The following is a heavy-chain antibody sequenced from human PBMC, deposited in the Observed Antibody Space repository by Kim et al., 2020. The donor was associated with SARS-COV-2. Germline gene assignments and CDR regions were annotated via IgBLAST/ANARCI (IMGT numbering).Heavy chain of an antibody. CDR2: ISSSSTI. J-gene: IGHJ4*02. CDR1: GFTFSSYS. D-gene: IGHD3-16*01. Sequence: GGSLRLSCAASGFTFSSYSMNWVRQAPGKGLEWVSYISSSSTIYYADSVKGRFTISRDNAKNSLYLQMNSLRDEDTAVYYCARVVGPFTVDYWGQGTLVT. V-gene: IGHV3-48*02. CDR3: ARVVGPFTVDY.